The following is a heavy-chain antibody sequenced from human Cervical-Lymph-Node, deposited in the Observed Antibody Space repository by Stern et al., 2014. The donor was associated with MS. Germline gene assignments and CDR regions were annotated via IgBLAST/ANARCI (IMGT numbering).Heavy chain of an antibody. CDR3: ARDRTVTTYYYYYGMDV. CDR2: VSYDGSDE. J-gene: IGHJ6*02. D-gene: IGHD4-11*01. CDR1: GFTFSYST. Sequence: QMQLVQSGGGMVQPGRSLRLSCAASGFTFSYSTMHWVRQAPGKGLEWVATVSYDGSDEYYPDSVKGRFTISRDNSKNTLYLQVNSLRAEDTGVYFCARDRTVTTYYYYYGMDVWGQGTTVTVSS. V-gene: IGHV3-30*04.